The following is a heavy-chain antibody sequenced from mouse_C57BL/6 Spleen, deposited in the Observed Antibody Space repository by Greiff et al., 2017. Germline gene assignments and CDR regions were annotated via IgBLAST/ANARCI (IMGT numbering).Heavy chain of an antibody. CDR3: ARGSVYAMDY. V-gene: IGHV5-17*01. CDR1: GFTFSDYG. Sequence: VMLVESGGGLVKPGGSLKLSCAASGFTFSDYGMHWVRQAPEKGLEWVAYISSGSSTIYYADTVKGRFTISRDNAKNTLFLQMTSLRSEDTAMYYCARGSVYAMDYWGQGTSVTVSS. J-gene: IGHJ4*01. CDR2: ISSGSSTI.